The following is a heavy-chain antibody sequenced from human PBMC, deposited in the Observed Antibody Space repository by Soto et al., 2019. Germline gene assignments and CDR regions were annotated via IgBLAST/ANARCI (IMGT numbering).Heavy chain of an antibody. V-gene: IGHV3-23*01. D-gene: IGHD1-20*01. CDR2: ISGSGGNT. Sequence: PGGSLRLSCAASGFTFITYAMSWVRQAPGKGLEWVSAISGSGGNTFYADSVKGRFTISRDTSKNTLYLQMNSLRAEDTAVYYCARSLTGTYYYYGMDVWGQGTTVTVSS. J-gene: IGHJ6*02. CDR1: GFTFITYA. CDR3: ARSLTGTYYYYGMDV.